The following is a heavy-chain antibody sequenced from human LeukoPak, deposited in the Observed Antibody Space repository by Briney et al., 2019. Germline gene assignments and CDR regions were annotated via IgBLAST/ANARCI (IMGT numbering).Heavy chain of an antibody. J-gene: IGHJ5*02. CDR2: IYHSGST. Sequence: SETLSLTCAVSGGSISSSNWWSWVRQPPGKGLEWTGEIYHSGSTNYNPSLKSRVTISVDKSKNQFSLKLSSVTAADTAVYYCARRAQQLVHGWFDPWGQGTLVTVSS. V-gene: IGHV4-4*02. D-gene: IGHD6-13*01. CDR3: ARRAQQLVHGWFDP. CDR1: GGSISSSNW.